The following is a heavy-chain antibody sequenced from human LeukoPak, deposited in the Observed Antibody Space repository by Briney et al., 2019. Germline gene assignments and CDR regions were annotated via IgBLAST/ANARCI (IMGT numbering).Heavy chain of an antibody. CDR2: IYTSGST. Sequence: PSETLSLTCTGSGVSTTSFFWSWIRQPAGKGLEWIGRIYTSGSTDYNPSLKSRVSMSLDTSKSQLSLELNSVTAADTAVYFCARGTCALTQETFLLWRRGTLVTVSS. CDR3: ARGTCALTQETFLL. D-gene: IGHD2/OR15-2a*01. J-gene: IGHJ3*01. V-gene: IGHV4-4*07. CDR1: GVSTTSFF.